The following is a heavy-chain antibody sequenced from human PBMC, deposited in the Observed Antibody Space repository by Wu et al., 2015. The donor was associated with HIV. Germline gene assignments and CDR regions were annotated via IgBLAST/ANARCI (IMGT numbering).Heavy chain of an antibody. CDR3: ATDRSSGYYPDYYFDY. D-gene: IGHD3-22*01. CDR2: FDPGDGET. J-gene: IGHJ4*02. CDR1: GYTLTELS. Sequence: QVQLVQSGAEVKKPGASVKVSCKVSGYTLTELSMHWVRQAPGKGLEWMGGFDPGDGETIYAQKFQGRVTMTEDTSTDTAYMELSSLRSEDTAVYYCATDRSSGYYPDYYFDYWGQGTLVTVSS. V-gene: IGHV1-24*01.